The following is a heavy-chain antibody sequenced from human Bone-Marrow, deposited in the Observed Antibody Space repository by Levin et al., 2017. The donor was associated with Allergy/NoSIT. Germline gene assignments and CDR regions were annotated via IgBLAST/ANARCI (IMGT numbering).Heavy chain of an antibody. V-gene: IGHV3-7*01. CDR2: IKEDGSEK. CDR1: GFTFSNSW. D-gene: IGHD5-24*01. J-gene: IGHJ5*02. CDR3: ARDQFRKATIGARWFDP. Sequence: ASVKVSCAASGFTFSNSWMSWVRQAPGKGLEWVANIKEDGSEKYYVDSVKGRFTISRDNAKNSLFVQMNSLRVEDTAVYYCARDQFRKATIGARWFDPWGQGTLVTVSS.